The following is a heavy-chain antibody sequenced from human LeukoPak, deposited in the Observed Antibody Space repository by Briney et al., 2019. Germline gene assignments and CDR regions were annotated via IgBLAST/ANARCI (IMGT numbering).Heavy chain of an antibody. D-gene: IGHD2-2*01. CDR2: IRGDSSII. Sequence: GGSLRLSCAASGFTFSTYTMNWVRQAPGKGLEWVSLIRGDSSIIGYSGSVRGRFTISRDNSRNTLYLQMNSLRAEDTAVYSCAKGRFTSSTFDYWGQGTLVTVSS. J-gene: IGHJ4*02. V-gene: IGHV3-23*01. CDR3: AKGRFTSSTFDY. CDR1: GFTFSTYT.